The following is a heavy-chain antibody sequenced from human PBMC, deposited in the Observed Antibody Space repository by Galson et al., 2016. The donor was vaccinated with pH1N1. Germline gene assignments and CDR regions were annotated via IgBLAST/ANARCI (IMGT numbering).Heavy chain of an antibody. CDR3: ARALAVAESY. V-gene: IGHV3-7*01. CDR2: IKQDGSEK. D-gene: IGHD6-19*01. Sequence: SLRLSCAASGFTFSNYWMNWVRQAPGKGLEWVANIKQDGSEKYYADSVKGRSTISRDNAKNSVYLQMNSLRVEDTAVYYCARALAVAESYWGQGTLVTASS. CDR1: GFTFSNYW. J-gene: IGHJ4*02.